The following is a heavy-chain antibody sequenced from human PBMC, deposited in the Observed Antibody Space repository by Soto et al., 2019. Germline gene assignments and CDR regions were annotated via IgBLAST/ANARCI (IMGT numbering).Heavy chain of an antibody. CDR2: INPKSGGT. J-gene: IGHJ6*02. D-gene: IGHD2-8*01. CDR3: ARGDSTDCSNGVCSFFYNHDMDV. CDR1: GYSFTEYH. Sequence: GASVKVSCKASGYSFTEYHIYWVRQAPGPGLEWLGRINPKSGGTSTAQKFQGWVTMTTDTSISTASMELTRLTSDDTAIYYCARGDSTDCSNGVCSFFYNHDMDVWGQGTTVTVSS. V-gene: IGHV1-2*04.